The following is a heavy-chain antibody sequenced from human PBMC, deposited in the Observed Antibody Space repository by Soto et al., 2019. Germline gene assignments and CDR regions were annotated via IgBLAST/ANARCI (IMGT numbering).Heavy chain of an antibody. J-gene: IGHJ4*02. CDR3: ARTDAFDSSFFDS. Sequence: QVQLQEMGPGLVKPSQTLTITCSVSGDSVKSAYWSWIRQLPGKGLELVGKIYHTGKTFYNPSLKIRVAISIDTSQTLFSLKIRSVTAADTGVYYCARTDAFDSSFFDSWGQGTVVTVSS. V-gene: IGHV4-31*03. D-gene: IGHD6-6*01. CDR2: IYHTGKT. CDR1: GDSVKSAY.